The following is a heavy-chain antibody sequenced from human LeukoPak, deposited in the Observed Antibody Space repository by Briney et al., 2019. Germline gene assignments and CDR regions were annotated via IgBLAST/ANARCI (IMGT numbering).Heavy chain of an antibody. CDR3: ARCGGSCVWFDP. V-gene: IGHV1-18*04. CDR2: SSAHNGNT. Sequence: GASVKVSYKASGYTFTIYGISWVRQARGEGREWMGWSSAHNGNTNYAENLRGRVIMTTDTSTSTAYMELRSLRSDDTAVYYCARCGGSCVWFDPWGQGTLVTVSS. CDR1: GYTFTIYG. D-gene: IGHD2-15*01. J-gene: IGHJ5*02.